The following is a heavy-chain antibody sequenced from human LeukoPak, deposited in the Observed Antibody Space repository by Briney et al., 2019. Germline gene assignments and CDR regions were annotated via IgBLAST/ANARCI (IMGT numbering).Heavy chain of an antibody. CDR1: GGSISSSNYF. V-gene: IGHV4-39*07. CDR3: ATLTGGDDAFDI. D-gene: IGHD4-23*01. J-gene: IGHJ3*02. Sequence: SETLSLTCTVSGGSISSSNYFWGWIRQPPGKGLEWIGSVYYRGSTYYNPSLKSRVTISVDTSKNRFSLKLSSVTAADTAVYYCATLTGGDDAFDIWGQGTMVTVSS. CDR2: VYYRGST.